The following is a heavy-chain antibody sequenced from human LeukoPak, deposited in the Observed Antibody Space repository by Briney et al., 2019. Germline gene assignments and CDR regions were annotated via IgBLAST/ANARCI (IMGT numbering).Heavy chain of an antibody. D-gene: IGHD1-26*01. J-gene: IGHJ4*02. V-gene: IGHV1-18*01. CDR2: ISTYNDNT. CDR3: ARVVFEVGFQFDF. CDR1: GYTFNNYG. Sequence: GASVKVSCKASGYTFNNYGINWVRQAAGQGLEWMGWISTYNDNTTYAQKLQGRVTMTTDTSTSTAYMELRSLTSDDTAVYYCARVVFEVGFQFDFWGQGTLVTVSS.